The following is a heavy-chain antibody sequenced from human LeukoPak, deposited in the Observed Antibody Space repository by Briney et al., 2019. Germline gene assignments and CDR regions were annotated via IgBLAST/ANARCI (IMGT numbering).Heavy chain of an antibody. Sequence: GGSLRLSCAASGFIFSTYEMNWVRQVAGKGLEWISYISSGTSNTIKYADSVRGRFSISRDNANNSLHLQMNSVRAEDTAVYYCANRVNTWFDPWGQGTLVTVSS. CDR1: GFIFSTYE. J-gene: IGHJ5*02. CDR3: ANRVNTWFDP. D-gene: IGHD3-3*01. V-gene: IGHV3-48*03. CDR2: ISSGTSNTI.